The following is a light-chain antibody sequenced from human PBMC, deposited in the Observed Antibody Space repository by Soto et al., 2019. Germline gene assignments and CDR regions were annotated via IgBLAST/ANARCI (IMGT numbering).Light chain of an antibody. J-gene: IGKJ5*01. CDR1: QSVSSN. V-gene: IGKV3-15*01. CDR3: QQRSNWPIT. Sequence: IVMTQSPATLSVSPGERATLSCRASQSVSSNLAWYQQKPGQSPRLLIYGASTRDTGIPARFSGSGSGTEFTLTLSRLQSEDFAVYYCQQRSNWPITFGQGTRLEIK. CDR2: GAS.